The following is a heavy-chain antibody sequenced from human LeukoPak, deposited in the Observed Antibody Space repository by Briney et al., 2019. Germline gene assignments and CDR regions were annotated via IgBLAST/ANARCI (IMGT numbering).Heavy chain of an antibody. Sequence: ASVKVSCKASGYTFTGYYMHWVRQAPGQGLEWMGWINPNSGGTNYTQKFQGRVTMTRDTSISTAYMELSRLRSDDTAVYYCARVLSAMVRPFDYWGQGTLVTVSS. V-gene: IGHV1-2*02. D-gene: IGHD3-10*01. CDR3: ARVLSAMVRPFDY. CDR1: GYTFTGYY. CDR2: INPNSGGT. J-gene: IGHJ4*02.